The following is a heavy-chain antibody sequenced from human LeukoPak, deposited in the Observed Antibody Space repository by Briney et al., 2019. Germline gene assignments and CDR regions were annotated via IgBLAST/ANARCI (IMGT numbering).Heavy chain of an antibody. Sequence: PGGSLRLSCAASGFTFSNAWMSWVRQAPGKGLEWVGRIKSKTDGGTTDYAAPVKGRFTISRDDPKNTLYLQMNSLKTEDTAVYYCTTDLLNRRWAYGSGSYHRGNWGQGTLVTVSS. CDR1: GFTFSNAW. CDR2: IKSKTDGGTT. CDR3: TTDLLNRRWAYGSGSYHRGN. V-gene: IGHV3-15*01. D-gene: IGHD3-10*01. J-gene: IGHJ4*02.